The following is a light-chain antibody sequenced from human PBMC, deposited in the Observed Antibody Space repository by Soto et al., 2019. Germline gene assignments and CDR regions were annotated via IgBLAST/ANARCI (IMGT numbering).Light chain of an antibody. CDR2: ASS. CDR3: QQSNSFPIT. CDR1: QDILRW. Sequence: DIQMTQSPSSVSASVGDRVTITWRASQDILRWLAWYQQKPGEAPRLLIYASSNLQSGVPSRFSGSGSGTDFTLTISSLQPEDFATYYCQQSNSFPITFGPGTRLDIK. V-gene: IGKV1-12*01. J-gene: IGKJ3*01.